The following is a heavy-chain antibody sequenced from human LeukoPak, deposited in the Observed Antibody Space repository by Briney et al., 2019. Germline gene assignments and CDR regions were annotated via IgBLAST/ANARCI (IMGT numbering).Heavy chain of an antibody. J-gene: IGHJ4*02. CDR2: TYTSGST. CDR1: GASISSGNYY. D-gene: IGHD4/OR15-4a*01. Sequence: SETLSLTCTVSGASISSGNYYWSWIRQPAGKGLEWIGRTYTSGSTTYNPTLQSRVTISADTSRNRVSLRLYSVAAADLAMYYCARESDLSNYDRTDYWGQGTLVTVSS. CDR3: ARESDLSNYDRTDY. V-gene: IGHV4-61*02.